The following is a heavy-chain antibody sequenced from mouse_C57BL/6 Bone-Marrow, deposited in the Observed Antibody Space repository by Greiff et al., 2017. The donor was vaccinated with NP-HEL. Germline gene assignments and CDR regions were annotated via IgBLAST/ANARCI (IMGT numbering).Heavy chain of an antibody. J-gene: IGHJ4*01. CDR3: TTRGGMYSAYFMDY. CDR1: GFNIKDDY. D-gene: IGHD2-12*01. V-gene: IGHV14-4*01. Sequence: VQLQQSGAELVRPGASVKLSCTASGFNIKDDYMHWVKQRPEQGLEWIGWIDPENGDTEYASKFQGKATITADTSSNTAYLQLSSLTSEDTAVYYCTTRGGMYSAYFMDYWGQGTSVTVSS. CDR2: IDPENGDT.